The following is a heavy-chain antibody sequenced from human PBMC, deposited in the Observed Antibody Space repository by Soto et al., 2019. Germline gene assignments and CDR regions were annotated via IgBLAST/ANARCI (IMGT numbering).Heavy chain of an antibody. V-gene: IGHV4-59*01. D-gene: IGHD3-3*01. CDR2: FYYSGST. J-gene: IGHJ4*02. CDR3: ARVPPITIFGVVFDY. Sequence: PSETLSLTCTVSGFSISSYYWNWIRQPPGKGLEWIGYFYYSGSTNYNPSLKSRVTISVDTSKNQFSLKPRSVTAADTAVYYCARVPPITIFGVVFDYWGQGTLVTVSS. CDR1: GFSISSYY.